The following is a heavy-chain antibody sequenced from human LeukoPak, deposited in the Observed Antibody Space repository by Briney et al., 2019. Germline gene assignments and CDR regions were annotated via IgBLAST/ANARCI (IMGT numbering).Heavy chain of an antibody. CDR3: AREGRRGAVAGTVFDY. J-gene: IGHJ4*02. Sequence: SVKVSCKASGGTFSSYAISWVRQAPGQGLEWMGRIIPIFGTANYAQKFQGRVTITTDESTSTAYMELSSLRSEDTPVYYCAREGRRGAVAGTVFDYWGQGTLVTVSS. CDR1: GGTFSSYA. V-gene: IGHV1-69*05. CDR2: IIPIFGTA. D-gene: IGHD6-19*01.